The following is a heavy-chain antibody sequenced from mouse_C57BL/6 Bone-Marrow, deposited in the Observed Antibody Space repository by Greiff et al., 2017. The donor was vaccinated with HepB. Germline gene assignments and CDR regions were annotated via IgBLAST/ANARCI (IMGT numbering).Heavy chain of an antibody. CDR1: GYTFTDYY. V-gene: IGHV1-19*01. J-gene: IGHJ1*03. CDR3: ARYAYGSSYRLYWYFDV. CDR2: INPYNGGT. Sequence: EVQLQQSGPVLVKPGASVKMSCKASGYTFTDYYMNWVKQSHGKSLEWIGVINPYNGGTSYNQKFKGKATLTVDKSSSTAYMELNSLTSEDSAVYYCARYAYGSSYRLYWYFDVWGTGTTVTVSS. D-gene: IGHD1-1*01.